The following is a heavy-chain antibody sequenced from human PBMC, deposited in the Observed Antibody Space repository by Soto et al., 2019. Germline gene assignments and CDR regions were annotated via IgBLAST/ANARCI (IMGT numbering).Heavy chain of an antibody. CDR1: GYTFTSYY. D-gene: IGHD3-3*01. CDR2: INPSGGTT. CDR3: ARREWSAPNWFDP. Sequence: GASVKVSCKASGYTFTSYYMHWVRQAPGQGLEWMGIINPSGGTTSYAQKFQGRVTMTTDTSTSTAFMELSSLRSEDTAVYYCARREWSAPNWFDPWGQGTLVTVSS. J-gene: IGHJ5*02. V-gene: IGHV1-46*01.